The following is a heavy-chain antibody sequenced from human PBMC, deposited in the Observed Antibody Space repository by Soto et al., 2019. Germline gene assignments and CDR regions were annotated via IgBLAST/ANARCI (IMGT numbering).Heavy chain of an antibody. Sequence: SETLSLICSVSGGSVSYNSYYWGWIRQPPGKGLEWVGGIFYTGTTYYSPSLKDRVSISVDTSKNSFSLNLTSVTAADTAVYFCARLVVVAPVANVWGQGALVTSPQ. J-gene: IGHJ4*02. CDR1: GGSVSYNSYY. CDR2: IFYTGTT. CDR3: ARLVVVAPVANV. V-gene: IGHV4-39*01. D-gene: IGHD2-21*01.